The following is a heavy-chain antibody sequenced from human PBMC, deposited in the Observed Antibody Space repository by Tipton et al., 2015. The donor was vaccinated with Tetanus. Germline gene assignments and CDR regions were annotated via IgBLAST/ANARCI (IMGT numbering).Heavy chain of an antibody. J-gene: IGHJ5*02. CDR1: GGSIGSGGNY. CDR2: IYYSGST. Sequence: GLVKPSQTLSLTCTVSGGSIGSGGNYWSWIRQHPGKGLEWIGNIYYSGSTYYNPSLKSRVTISVDTSTNQFSLKLSSVTAADTAVYYCAKVPWEGVYANWFDPWGQGTLVTVS. V-gene: IGHV4-31*03. D-gene: IGHD2-8*01. CDR3: AKVPWEGVYANWFDP.